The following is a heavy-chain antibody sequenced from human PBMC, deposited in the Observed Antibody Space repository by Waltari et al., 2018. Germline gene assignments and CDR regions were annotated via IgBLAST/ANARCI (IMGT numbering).Heavy chain of an antibody. D-gene: IGHD2-15*01. CDR2: IYSGGST. J-gene: IGHJ6*02. CDR3: ATRWYPGVDGMDV. Sequence: QVQLVESGGGVVQPGRSLRLSCAASGFTFSSYAMQWVRQAPGKGLAWVSVIYSGGSTYYADSVKGRFTISRDNSKNTLYLQMNSLRAEDTAVYYCATRWYPGVDGMDVWGQGTTVTVSS. CDR1: GFTFSSYA. V-gene: IGHV3-NL1*01.